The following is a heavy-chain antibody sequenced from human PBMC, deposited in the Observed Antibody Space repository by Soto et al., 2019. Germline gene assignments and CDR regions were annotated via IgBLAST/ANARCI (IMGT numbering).Heavy chain of an antibody. CDR3: ARGGRSCYYYNTLDY. D-gene: IGHD3-22*01. CDR2: INHSGST. V-gene: IGHV4-34*01. J-gene: IGHJ4*02. CDR1: GGSFSGYY. Sequence: QVQLQQWGAGLLRPSETLSLTWAVYGGSFSGYYWSWIRQPPGKGLEWIGEINHSGSTNYNASLKSRVTISVDTSKNQFSLKLSSVTAADTAVYYCARGGRSCYYYNTLDYWGQGTLVTVSS.